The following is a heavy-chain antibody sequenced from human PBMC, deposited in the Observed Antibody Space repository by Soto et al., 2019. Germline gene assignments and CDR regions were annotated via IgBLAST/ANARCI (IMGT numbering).Heavy chain of an antibody. D-gene: IGHD3-22*01. CDR3: AHRNEAYYAFDY. CDR1: GFSLSTSGVG. V-gene: IGHV2-5*02. CDR2: IYWDDDK. Sequence: QITLKESGPTLVKPTQTLTLTCSFSGFSLSTSGVGVGWIRQPPGKALEWLALIYWDDDKRYSTSLKNRLTITKDTSKNQVVVTLANMDPVDTATYYCAHRNEAYYAFDYWGQGTLVTVSS. J-gene: IGHJ4*02.